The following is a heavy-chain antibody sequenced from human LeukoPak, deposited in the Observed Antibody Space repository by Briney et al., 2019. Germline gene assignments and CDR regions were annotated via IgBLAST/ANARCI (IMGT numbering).Heavy chain of an antibody. D-gene: IGHD2-2*01. V-gene: IGHV4-59*12. Sequence: SETLSLTCAVYGGSFSDYYWSWVRQPPGKGLEWIGYFYYTGSTNYNPSLKSRVTISVDTSKNQFSLKLSSVTAADTAVYYCARKYCSSTSCYGGNYFDYWGQGTLVTVSS. J-gene: IGHJ4*02. CDR2: FYYTGST. CDR3: ARKYCSSTSCYGGNYFDY. CDR1: GGSFSDYY.